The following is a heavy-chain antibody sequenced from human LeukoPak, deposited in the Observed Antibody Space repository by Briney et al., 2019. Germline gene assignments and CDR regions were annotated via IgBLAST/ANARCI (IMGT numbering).Heavy chain of an antibody. V-gene: IGHV3-33*08. CDR3: ARDRPPRLYYYYGMDV. CDR2: IWYDGSNK. CDR1: GFTFNSYA. D-gene: IGHD6-6*01. J-gene: IGHJ6*02. Sequence: GGSLRLSCAASGFTFNSYAMNWVRQAPGKGLEWVAVIWYDGSNKYYADSVKGRFTISRDNSKNTLYLQMNSLRAEDTAVYYCARDRPPRLYYYYGMDVWGQGTTVTVSS.